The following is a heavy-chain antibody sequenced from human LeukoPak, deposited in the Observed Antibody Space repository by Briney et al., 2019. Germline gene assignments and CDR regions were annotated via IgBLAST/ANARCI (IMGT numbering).Heavy chain of an antibody. CDR1: GYTFTGYY. CDR2: INPNSGGT. V-gene: IGHV1-2*02. J-gene: IGHJ4*02. CDR3: ARLSIAARGDFDY. Sequence: ASVKVSCKASGYTFTGYYMHWVRQAPGQGLEWMGWINPNSGGTNYAQKFQGRVTMTRDTSISTAYMELSRLRSDDTAVYYCARLSIAARGDFDYWGQGTLVTVSS. D-gene: IGHD6-6*01.